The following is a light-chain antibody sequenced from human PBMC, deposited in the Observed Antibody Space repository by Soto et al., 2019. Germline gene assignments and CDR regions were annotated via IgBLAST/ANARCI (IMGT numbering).Light chain of an antibody. J-gene: IGLJ1*01. CDR2: DVS. CDR1: SSDVGGYNY. CDR3: DSYTSGSSYV. Sequence: QSVLTQPPSVSGSPGQSITISCTGTSSDVGGYNYVSWDQQHPGKAPKLMIYDVSYRPSGVSDRFSGSKSGNTASLTISGLQSEDEADYYCDSYTSGSSYVFGTGTKVTVL. V-gene: IGLV2-14*01.